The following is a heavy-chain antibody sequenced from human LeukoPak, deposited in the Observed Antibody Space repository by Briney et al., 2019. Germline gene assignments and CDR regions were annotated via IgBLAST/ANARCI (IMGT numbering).Heavy chain of an antibody. CDR1: GYTFTSYY. CDR3: ARWTTTYLDY. CDR2: INPSGGST. D-gene: IGHD4-11*01. J-gene: IGHJ4*02. Sequence: GASVKVSSKASGYTFTSYYIHWVRQAPGQGLEWMGIINPSGGSTNYAQKFQGRVTMTRDTSTSTVYMELSSLRSEDSAVYYCARWTTTYLDYWGQGTLVTVSS. V-gene: IGHV1-46*01.